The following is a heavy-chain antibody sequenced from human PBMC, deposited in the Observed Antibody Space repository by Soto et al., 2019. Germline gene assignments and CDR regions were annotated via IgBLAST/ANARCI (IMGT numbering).Heavy chain of an antibody. CDR2: IYYSGST. J-gene: IGHJ5*02. CDR3: ARASCSSGSCVPFDP. D-gene: IGHD2-15*01. V-gene: IGHV4-30-4*02. CDR1: GGSISSGDYY. Sequence: SETLSLTCTVSGGSISSGDYYWSWIRQPPGKGLEWIGYIYYSGSTYYNPSLKSRVTISVDTSSSTVYMELSSLRSEDTAEYYCARASCSSGSCVPFDPWGQGTLVTVSS.